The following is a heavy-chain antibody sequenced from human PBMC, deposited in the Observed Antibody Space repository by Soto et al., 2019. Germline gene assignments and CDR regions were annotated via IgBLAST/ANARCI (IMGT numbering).Heavy chain of an antibody. CDR1: GYTFTSYA. CDR3: ASSYYDFWSGYYYYYMDV. CDR2: INAGNGNT. J-gene: IGHJ6*03. Sequence: ASVKVSCEASGYTFTSYAMHWVRQAPGQRLEWMGWINAGNGNTKYSRKFQGRVTITRDTSASTAYMELSSLRSEDTAVYYCASSYYDFWSGYYYYYMDVWGKGTTVTVSS. D-gene: IGHD3-3*01. V-gene: IGHV1-3*01.